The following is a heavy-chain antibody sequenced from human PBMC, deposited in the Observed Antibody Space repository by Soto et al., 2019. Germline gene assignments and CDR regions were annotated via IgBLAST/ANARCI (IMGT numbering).Heavy chain of an antibody. CDR2: IYYSGST. J-gene: IGHJ4*02. CDR3: ARDKYCSGGSCYLGLIH. V-gene: IGHV4-39*02. Sequence: SETLSLTCTVSGGSISSSSYYWGWIRQPPGKGLEWIGSIYYSGSTYYNPSLKSRVTISVDTSASTAYMELSSLRSEDTAVYYCARDKYCSGGSCYLGLIHWGQGTLVTVSS. CDR1: GGSISSSSYY. D-gene: IGHD2-15*01.